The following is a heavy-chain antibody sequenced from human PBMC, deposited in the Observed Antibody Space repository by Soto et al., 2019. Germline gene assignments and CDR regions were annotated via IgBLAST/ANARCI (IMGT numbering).Heavy chain of an antibody. CDR3: AKATATGGGAFDI. CDR2: ILVAGST. V-gene: IGHV3-23*01. Sequence: PGGSLSLSCAASGFICSSYDMSWVRQAPGKGLEWVSTILVAGSTHYEDSVKGRFTISRDTSKNTVYLQMNSLTAGDTAVYYCAKATATGGGAFDICGQGTMVTVSS. D-gene: IGHD2-8*02. CDR1: GFICSSYD. J-gene: IGHJ3*02.